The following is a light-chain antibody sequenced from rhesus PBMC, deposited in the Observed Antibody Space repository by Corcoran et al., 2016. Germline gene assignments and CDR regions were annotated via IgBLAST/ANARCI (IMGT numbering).Light chain of an antibody. CDR3: QQRNSYPLT. J-gene: IGKJ4*01. Sequence: DIQLTQSPSSLSASVGDRVTITCRASQGISSYLAWYQQKSGKAPKLLIYGASNLQSGVPSRFSGSGSGTEFTLTISSLQPEDFATYYCQQRNSYPLTFGGGTKVEIK. CDR1: QGISSY. V-gene: IGKV1-38*01. CDR2: GAS.